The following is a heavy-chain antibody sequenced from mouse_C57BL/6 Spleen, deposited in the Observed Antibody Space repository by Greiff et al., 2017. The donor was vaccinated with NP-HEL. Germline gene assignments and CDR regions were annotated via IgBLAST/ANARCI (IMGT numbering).Heavy chain of an antibody. Sequence: EVQLQESGPELVKPGASVKISCKASGYSFTDYNMNWVKQSNGKSLEWIGVINPNYGTTSYNQKFKGKATLTVDQSSSTAYMQLNSLTSEDSAVYYCASYYAIKAPHWYFDVWGTGTTVTVSS. D-gene: IGHD1-1*02. CDR1: GYSFTDYN. CDR3: ASYYAIKAPHWYFDV. CDR2: INPNYGTT. V-gene: IGHV1-39*01. J-gene: IGHJ1*03.